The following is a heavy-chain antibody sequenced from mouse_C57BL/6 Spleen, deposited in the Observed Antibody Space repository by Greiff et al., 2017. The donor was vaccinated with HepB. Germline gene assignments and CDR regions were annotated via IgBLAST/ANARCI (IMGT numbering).Heavy chain of an antibody. V-gene: IGHV14-4*01. CDR3: TRARPFAY. CDR1: GFNIKDDY. Sequence: EVQLQQSGAELVRPGASVKLSCTASGFNIKDDYMHWVKQRPEHGLEWIGWIDPENGDTEYASKFQGKATITADTSSNTAYLQLSSLTSEDTAVYYCTRARPFAYWGQGTLVTVSA. J-gene: IGHJ3*01. CDR2: IDPENGDT.